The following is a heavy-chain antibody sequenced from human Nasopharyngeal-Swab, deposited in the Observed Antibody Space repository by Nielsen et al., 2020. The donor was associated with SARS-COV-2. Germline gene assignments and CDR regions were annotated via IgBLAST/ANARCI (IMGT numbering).Heavy chain of an antibody. J-gene: IGHJ4*02. D-gene: IGHD6-6*01. Sequence: SELLSPTFTAPGCSISSYYWSWFRKLPGKGLDWIGYIYYSGSTNYNPSLKSRVTISVDTSKNQFSLKLSSVTAAETTVYYYARSRRKSYRSTYYFEYWGQGTLVTVSS. V-gene: IGHV4-59*12. CDR2: IYYSGST. CDR1: GCSISSYY. CDR3: ARSRRKSYRSTYYFEY.